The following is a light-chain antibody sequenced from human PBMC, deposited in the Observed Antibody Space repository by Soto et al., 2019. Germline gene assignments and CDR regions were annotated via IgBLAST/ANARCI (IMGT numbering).Light chain of an antibody. CDR2: LAS. CDR3: QQYYSTPWT. Sequence: DIVMTQSPDSLAVSLGERATINCKSSQSVLYSSNNKNYLAWYQQKPGQPPKLLIYLASTRESGVPDRFSGSGSGTDFTLTISSLQAEDVAVYYSQQYYSTPWTFGEGTKVEIK. V-gene: IGKV4-1*01. J-gene: IGKJ1*01. CDR1: QSVLYSSNNKNY.